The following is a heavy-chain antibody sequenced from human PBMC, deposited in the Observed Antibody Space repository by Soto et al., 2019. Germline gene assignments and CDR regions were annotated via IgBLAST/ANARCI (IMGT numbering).Heavy chain of an antibody. D-gene: IGHD3-10*01. J-gene: IGHJ6*03. CDR1: GYTFTSYA. CDR3: ARVRLFSLGEGRRDIYYYYMDV. Sequence: GASVKVSCKASGYTFTSYAMHWVRQAPGQRLEWMGWINAGNGNTKYSQKFQGRVTITRDTSASTAYMELSSLRSEDTAVYYCARVRLFSLGEGRRDIYYYYMDVWGKGTTVTVSS. V-gene: IGHV1-3*01. CDR2: INAGNGNT.